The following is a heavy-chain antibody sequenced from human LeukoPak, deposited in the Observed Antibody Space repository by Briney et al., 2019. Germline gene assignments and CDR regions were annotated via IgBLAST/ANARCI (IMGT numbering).Heavy chain of an antibody. J-gene: IGHJ4*01. CDR2: ISSTSTFL. CDR1: RFNLKTYI. V-gene: IGHV3-21*06. D-gene: IGHD6-13*01. Sequence: GGALRLSCGSSRFNLKTYIMTWVRQAPGKGREGVSSISSTSTFLYYADSVKGRFTVSRDNANHTVFLQLTSLRAEDTGVYYCTRGGYSSSWYPAFEYRGNGAKVT. CDR3: TRGGYSSSWYPAFEY.